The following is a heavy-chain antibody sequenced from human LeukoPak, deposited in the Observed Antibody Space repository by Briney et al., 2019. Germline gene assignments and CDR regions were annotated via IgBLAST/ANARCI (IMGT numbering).Heavy chain of an antibody. J-gene: IGHJ1*01. CDR1: GFSFSSYA. Sequence: GGSLRLSCAASGFSFSSYAMHWVRQAPGKGLEWVAFMSYDGNEKHYADSVKGRFTISRDNSKNTLYLQMNSLRAEDTAVYFCASEFREDHSGSQYFQHWGQGTLVSVSS. V-gene: IGHV3-30-3*01. CDR2: MSYDGNEK. CDR3: ASEFREDHSGSQYFQH. D-gene: IGHD5-12*01.